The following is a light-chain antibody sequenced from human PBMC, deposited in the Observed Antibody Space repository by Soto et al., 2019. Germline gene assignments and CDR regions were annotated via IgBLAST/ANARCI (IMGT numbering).Light chain of an antibody. J-gene: IGKJ2*01. V-gene: IGKV3-20*01. CDR1: ESLSSSY. Sequence: EIVLTQSPGTLSLSPGEGATLSCRASESLSSSYLAWYQQRPGQSPRLLIYAASSRAAGIPDRFSGSGSGADFTLTISRLEPEECAVYYCQLYGGSHMFSFGQGNKLQIK. CDR3: QLYGGSHMFS. CDR2: AAS.